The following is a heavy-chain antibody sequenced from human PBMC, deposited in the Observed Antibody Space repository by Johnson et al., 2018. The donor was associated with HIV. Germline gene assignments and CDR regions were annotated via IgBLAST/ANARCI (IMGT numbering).Heavy chain of an antibody. CDR2: ISYDGSNK. Sequence: GVVQPGRSLRLSCAASGFTFSSYGMHWVRQAPGKGLQWLATISYDGSNKYYADSVKGRFTISRDNSKNTLYLQMNSLRAEDTAVYYCAKEGRYGAFPLWFDIWGQGTMVTVSS. J-gene: IGHJ3*02. CDR1: GFTFSSYG. D-gene: IGHD1-14*01. CDR3: AKEGRYGAFPLWFDI. V-gene: IGHV3-30*18.